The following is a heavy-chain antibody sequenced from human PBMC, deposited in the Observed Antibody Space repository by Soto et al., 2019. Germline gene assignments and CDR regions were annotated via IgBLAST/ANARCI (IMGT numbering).Heavy chain of an antibody. D-gene: IGHD2-21*01. V-gene: IGHV3-23*01. J-gene: IGHJ4*02. Sequence: DVQLLESGGGLVQPEGSLRLSCAASGFTFSSYAMGWVRQGPGKGLEWVAVVSIGGSTHYADSVRGRFTISRDNSRHTLSPQTNSLTAEDTAVYFCAKRCGAGGHFDYWGQGDLVNVSS. CDR3: AKRCGAGGHFDY. CDR2: VSIGGST. CDR1: GFTFSSYA.